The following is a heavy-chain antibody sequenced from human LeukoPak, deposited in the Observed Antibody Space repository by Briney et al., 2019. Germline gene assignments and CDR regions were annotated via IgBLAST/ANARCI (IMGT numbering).Heavy chain of an antibody. V-gene: IGHV3-48*01. J-gene: IGHJ4*02. CDR3: ARSPRITIFGVVITDFDY. Sequence: GGSLRLSCAASGFTFSSYSMNWVRQAPGKGLEWVSYISSSSSTIYYADSVKGRFTISRDNAKNSLYLQMNSLRAEDTAVYYCARSPRITIFGVVITDFDYWGQGTLVTVSS. D-gene: IGHD3-3*01. CDR2: ISSSSSTI. CDR1: GFTFSSYS.